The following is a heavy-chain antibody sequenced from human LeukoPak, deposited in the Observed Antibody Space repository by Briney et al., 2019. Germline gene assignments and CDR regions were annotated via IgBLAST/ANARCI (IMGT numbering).Heavy chain of an antibody. D-gene: IGHD3-10*02. J-gene: IGHJ6*02. CDR2: IYSAGDT. CDR3: ARLPVPLRYYGMDV. V-gene: IGHV3-53*01. CDR1: GFTVSGTY. Sequence: GGSLRLSCAASGFTVSGTYMSWVRQAPGKGLEWVSVIYSAGDTFSADSAKGRFTISRDSAKNSLYLRMNSLRAEDTAVYYCARLPVPLRYYGMDVWGQGTTVTVSS.